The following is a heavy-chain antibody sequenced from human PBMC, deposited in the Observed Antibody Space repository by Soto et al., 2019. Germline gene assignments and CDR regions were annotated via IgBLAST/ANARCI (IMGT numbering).Heavy chain of an antibody. D-gene: IGHD3-9*01. Sequence: LSLTFAVYGGSFSGYYWSWIRQPPGKGLEWIGEINHSGSTNYNPSLKSRVTISVDTSKNQFSLKLSSVTAADTAVYYCARLGLTGYYFLWYGMDVWGQGTTVTVS. CDR3: ARLGLTGYYFLWYGMDV. V-gene: IGHV4-34*01. CDR2: INHSGST. J-gene: IGHJ6*02. CDR1: GGSFSGYY.